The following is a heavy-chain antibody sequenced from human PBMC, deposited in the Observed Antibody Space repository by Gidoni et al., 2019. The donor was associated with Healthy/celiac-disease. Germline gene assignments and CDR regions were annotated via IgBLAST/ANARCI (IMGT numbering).Heavy chain of an antibody. D-gene: IGHD5-12*01. Sequence: QLQLQQWGAGLLKPSETLSLTCAVYGGSFSGYYCSWIRQPPGKGLEWIGEINHSGSTNYNPSLKSRVTISVDTSKNQFSLKLSSVTAADTAVYYCARWLKYYFDYWGQGTLVTVSS. V-gene: IGHV4-34*01. CDR3: ARWLKYYFDY. CDR1: GGSFSGYY. CDR2: INHSGST. J-gene: IGHJ4*02.